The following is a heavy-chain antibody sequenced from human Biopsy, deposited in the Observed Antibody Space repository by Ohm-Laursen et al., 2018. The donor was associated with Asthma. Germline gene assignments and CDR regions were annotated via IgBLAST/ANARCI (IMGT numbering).Heavy chain of an antibody. CDR3: ARITNDRIAAAGRYYYYGMDV. D-gene: IGHD6-13*01. CDR1: SGSFSGYY. Sequence: TLSLTCAVYSGSFSGYYWSWIRQPPGKGLEWIGEINHSGSTNYNPSLKSRVTISVDTSKNQFSLKLSSVTAADTAVYYCARITNDRIAAAGRYYYYGMDVWGQGTTVTVSS. CDR2: INHSGST. V-gene: IGHV4-34*01. J-gene: IGHJ6*02.